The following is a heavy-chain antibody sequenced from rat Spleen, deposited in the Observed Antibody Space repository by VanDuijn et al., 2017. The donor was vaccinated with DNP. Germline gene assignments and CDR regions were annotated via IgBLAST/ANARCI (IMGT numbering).Heavy chain of an antibody. CDR1: GFNFNGYW. Sequence: EVKLVESGGGLVQPGRSLKLSCAASGFNFNGYWLGWVRQAPGKGLEWIGEVNEFNNVVNYTPSLRDKFTISRDNAQSTLYLQMNKLGSEDTAVYYCASVYDGYPPYAMDVWGPGTSVTVSS. D-gene: IGHD1-12*03. J-gene: IGHJ4*01. V-gene: IGHV4-2*01. CDR3: ASVYDGYPPYAMDV. CDR2: VNEFNNVV.